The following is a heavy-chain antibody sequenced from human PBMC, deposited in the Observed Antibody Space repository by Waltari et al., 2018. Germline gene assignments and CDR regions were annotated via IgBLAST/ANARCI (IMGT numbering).Heavy chain of an antibody. D-gene: IGHD3-22*01. CDR1: GFTFSSYS. V-gene: IGHV3-21*01. J-gene: IGHJ5*02. CDR2: ISSSSSYI. CDR3: AREMEMIVVVTKEYNWFDP. Sequence: EVQLVESGGGLVKPGGSLSLSCAASGFTFSSYSMNWVRQAPGKGLEWVSSISSSSSYIYYADSVKGRFTISRDNAKNSLYLQMNSLRAEDTAVYYCAREMEMIVVVTKEYNWFDPWGQGTLVTVSS.